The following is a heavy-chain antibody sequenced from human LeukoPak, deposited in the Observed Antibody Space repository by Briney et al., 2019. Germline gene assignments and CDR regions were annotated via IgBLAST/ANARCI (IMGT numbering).Heavy chain of an antibody. CDR2: MNPNSGNT. CDR3: ATRTKYYYDSSAGY. Sequence: GASVKVSCKASGYTFTSYDINWVRQATGQGLEWMGWMNPNSGNTGYAQKFQGRVTMTRNTSISTAYMELSSLRSEDTAVYYCATRTKYYYDSSAGYWGQGTLVTVSS. D-gene: IGHD3-22*01. CDR1: GYTFTSYD. J-gene: IGHJ4*02. V-gene: IGHV1-8*01.